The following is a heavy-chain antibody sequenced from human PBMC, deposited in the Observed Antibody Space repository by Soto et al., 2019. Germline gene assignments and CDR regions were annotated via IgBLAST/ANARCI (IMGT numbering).Heavy chain of an antibody. CDR2: IHHSGST. Sequence: SETLSLTCSVSGGSITSHYCSWFRQPPGKGLEWIGYIHHSGSTSYNPSLKSRVTMSVDMSKNQFSLKVSSVTAADTALYYCARQGFGQLHGLVDVWGRRTTVTVSS. J-gene: IGHJ6*02. CDR3: ARQGFGQLHGLVDV. D-gene: IGHD3-10*01. CDR1: GGSITSHY. V-gene: IGHV4-59*08.